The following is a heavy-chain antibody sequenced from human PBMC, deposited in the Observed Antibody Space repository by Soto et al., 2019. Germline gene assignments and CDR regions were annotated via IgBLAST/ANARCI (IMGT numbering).Heavy chain of an antibody. CDR2: IYWDDDK. Sequence: QITLNESGPTVVKPAETLTLTCTFSGFSLTTSGVGVGWIRRSPGKAPEWLALIYWDDDKRYSASLKSRLTITKDTSKNQVVLTMASVDPVDTATYYCAHRILRTVFGLVTTTAIYFDFWGQGTPVVVSS. CDR1: GFSLTTSGVG. CDR3: AHRILRTVFGLVTTTAIYFDF. V-gene: IGHV2-5*02. J-gene: IGHJ4*02. D-gene: IGHD3-3*01.